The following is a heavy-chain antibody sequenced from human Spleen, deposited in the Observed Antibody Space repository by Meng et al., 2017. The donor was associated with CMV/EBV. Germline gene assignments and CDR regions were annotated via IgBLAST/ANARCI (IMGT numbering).Heavy chain of an antibody. V-gene: IGHV1-69*05. Sequence: SVKVSCKASGGTFSSYAISWVRQAPGQGLEWMGGIIPIFGTANYAQKFQSRVTITTDESTSTAYKELSSLRSEDTTVYYCSSRAPRGTFDYWGQGTLVTVSS. D-gene: IGHD3-10*01. CDR3: SSRAPRGTFDY. CDR2: IIPIFGTA. J-gene: IGHJ4*02. CDR1: GGTFSSYA.